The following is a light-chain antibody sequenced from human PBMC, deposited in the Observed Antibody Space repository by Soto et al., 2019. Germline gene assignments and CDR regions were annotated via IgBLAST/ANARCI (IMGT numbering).Light chain of an antibody. Sequence: EIVLTQSPGTLSLSPGERATLSCRASQSVSSSYLAWYQQKPAQAPRLLIYGASSRATGIPDRFSGSGSWTDFTLTIIRLETEDFAVYYCQQYGSSPPEYTFGQGTKLEIK. J-gene: IGKJ2*01. CDR2: GAS. CDR1: QSVSSSY. V-gene: IGKV3-20*01. CDR3: QQYGSSPPEYT.